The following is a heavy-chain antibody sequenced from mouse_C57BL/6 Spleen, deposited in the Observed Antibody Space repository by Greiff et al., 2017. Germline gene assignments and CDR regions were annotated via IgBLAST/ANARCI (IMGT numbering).Heavy chain of an antibody. CDR1: GYAFSSYW. CDR2: IYPGDGDT. V-gene: IGHV1-80*01. Sequence: VQLQQSGAELVKPGASVKISCKASGYAFSSYWMNWVKQRPGKGLEWIGQIYPGDGDTNYNGKFKGKATLTADKSSSTAYMQLSSLTSEDSAVYCCARTDYDYGKRFAYWGQGTLVTVSA. J-gene: IGHJ3*01. CDR3: ARTDYDYGKRFAY. D-gene: IGHD2-4*01.